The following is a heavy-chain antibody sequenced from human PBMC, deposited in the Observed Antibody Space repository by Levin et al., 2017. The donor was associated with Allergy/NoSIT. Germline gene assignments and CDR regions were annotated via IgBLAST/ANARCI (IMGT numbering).Heavy chain of an antibody. CDR2: ISGTSSAI. CDR1: GFTFRDYY. J-gene: IGHJ4*02. Sequence: LSLTCAASGFTFRDYYMSWIRQAPGKGLELVSYISGTSSAIIYADSVKGRFTISRDNAQNSLYLQMNSLRAEATAVYFCARGPLAAADHYWGQGTLVTVSS. D-gene: IGHD6-13*01. V-gene: IGHV3-11*05. CDR3: ARGPLAAADHY.